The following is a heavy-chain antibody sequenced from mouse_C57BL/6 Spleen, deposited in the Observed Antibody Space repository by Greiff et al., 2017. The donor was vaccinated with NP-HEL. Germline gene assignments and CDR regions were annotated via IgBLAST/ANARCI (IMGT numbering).Heavy chain of an antibody. J-gene: IGHJ2*01. CDR3: APFYYYGSSYFDY. Sequence: VQLQQSGSELVKPGASVKISCKASGYAFSSSWMNWVKQRPGKGLEWIGRIYPGDGDTNYNGKFKGKATLTADKSSSTAYMQLSSLTSEDSAVYFCAPFYYYGSSYFDYWGQGTTLTVSS. V-gene: IGHV1-82*01. CDR2: IYPGDGDT. CDR1: GYAFSSSW. D-gene: IGHD1-1*01.